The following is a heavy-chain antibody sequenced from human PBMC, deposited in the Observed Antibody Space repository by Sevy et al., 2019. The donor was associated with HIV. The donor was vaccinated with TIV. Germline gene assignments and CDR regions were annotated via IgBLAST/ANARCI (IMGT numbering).Heavy chain of an antibody. CDR3: AREHIAVAGIGYYFDY. D-gene: IGHD6-19*01. J-gene: IGHJ4*02. CDR2: IRFDGSIK. V-gene: IGHV3-30*02. Sequence: GGSLRLSCAASGFTFSTYGMHWVRQAPGKGLEWVAFIRFDGSIKYYTDSVKGRLTISRDNSKNTLYLQMNSLRAEDTAVYYCAREHIAVAGIGYYFDYWGQGTLVTVSS. CDR1: GFTFSTYG.